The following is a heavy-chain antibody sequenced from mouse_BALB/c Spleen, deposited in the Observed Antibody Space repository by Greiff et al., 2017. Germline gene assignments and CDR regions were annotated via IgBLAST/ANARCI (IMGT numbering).Heavy chain of an antibody. D-gene: IGHD1-1*01. CDR3: ARGITTVVEDAMDY. V-gene: IGHV5-6-5*01. J-gene: IGHJ4*01. CDR2: ISSGGST. Sequence: EVQLQESGGGLVKPGGSLKLSCAASGFTFSSYAMSWVRQTPEKRLEWVASISSGGSTYYPDSVKGRFTISRDNARNILYLQMSSLRSEDTAMYYCARGITTVVEDAMDYWGQGTSVTVSS. CDR1: GFTFSSYA.